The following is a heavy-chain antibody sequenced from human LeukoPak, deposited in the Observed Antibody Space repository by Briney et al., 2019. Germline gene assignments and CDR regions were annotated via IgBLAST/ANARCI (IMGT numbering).Heavy chain of an antibody. CDR2: ISGSSGII. V-gene: IGHV3-48*01. D-gene: IGHD5-24*01. CDR1: GFTFNTYT. CDR3: AKDRRDGYKSDAFDI. J-gene: IGHJ3*02. Sequence: GGSLRLSCAASGFTFNTYTMNWVRQAPGKGLEWVSYISGSSGIIDYADSVRGRFTISRDNSKNTLYLQMNSLRAEDTAVYYCAKDRRDGYKSDAFDIWGQGTMVTVSS.